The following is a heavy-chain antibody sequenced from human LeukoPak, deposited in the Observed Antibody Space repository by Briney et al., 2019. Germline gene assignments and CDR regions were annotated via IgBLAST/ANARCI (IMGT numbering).Heavy chain of an antibody. CDR2: INPNSGGT. CDR1: GYTFTVYY. J-gene: IGHJ5*02. Sequence: ASVKVSCTASGYTFTVYYMHWVRQAPGQGLEWMGRINPNSGGTNYAQKFQGRVTMTRDTSISTAYMELSRLRSDDTAVYYCARGYSTRPNWFDPWGQGTLVTVSS. V-gene: IGHV1-2*06. CDR3: ARGYSTRPNWFDP. D-gene: IGHD2-2*01.